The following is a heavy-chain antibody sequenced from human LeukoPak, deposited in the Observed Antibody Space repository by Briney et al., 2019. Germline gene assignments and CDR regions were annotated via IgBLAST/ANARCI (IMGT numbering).Heavy chain of an antibody. V-gene: IGHV3-23*01. CDR3: AKQLDSGNYYPTGDDY. J-gene: IGHJ4*02. CDR1: GFILSNYA. D-gene: IGHD3-10*01. CDR2: ISASGADT. Sequence: GGSLSLSCTASGFILSNYATSWVRQAQGKGLEWVSSISASGADTYYTDSVKVRFTISRDTSKNTLYLQMNSLRDEDTALYYCAKQLDSGNYYPTGDDYWGQGTLVTVSS.